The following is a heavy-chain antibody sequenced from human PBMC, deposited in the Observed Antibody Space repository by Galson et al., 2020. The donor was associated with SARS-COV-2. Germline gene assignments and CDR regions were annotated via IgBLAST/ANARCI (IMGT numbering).Heavy chain of an antibody. J-gene: IGHJ6*02. CDR3: ASLTNPVTTLVSYYYCYGMDV. CDR2: ISSSSSTI. V-gene: IGHV3-48*01. D-gene: IGHD4-17*01. Sequence: GGSLRLSCAASGFTFSSYSMNWVRQAPGKGLEWVSYISSSSSTIYYADSVKGRFTISRDNAKNSLYLQMNSLRAEDTAVYYCASLTNPVTTLVSYYYCYGMDVWGQGNTVTVSS. CDR1: GFTFSSYS.